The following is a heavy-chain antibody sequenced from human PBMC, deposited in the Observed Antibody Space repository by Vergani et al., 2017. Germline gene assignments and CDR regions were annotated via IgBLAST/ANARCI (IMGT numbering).Heavy chain of an antibody. CDR1: GGTFSSYA. J-gene: IGHJ6*02. D-gene: IGHD3-16*02. Sequence: QVQLVQSGAEVKKPGSSVKVSCKASGGTFSSYAISWVRQAPGQGLEWMGWISAYNGNTNYAQKLQGRVTMTTDTSTSTAYMELRSLRSDDTAVYYCARGELSYYYYYGMDVWGQGTTVTVSS. V-gene: IGHV1-18*01. CDR3: ARGELSYYYYYGMDV. CDR2: ISAYNGNT.